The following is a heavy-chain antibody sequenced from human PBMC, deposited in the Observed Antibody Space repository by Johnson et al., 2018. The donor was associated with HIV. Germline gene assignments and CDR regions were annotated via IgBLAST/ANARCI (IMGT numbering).Heavy chain of an antibody. D-gene: IGHD6-6*01. CDR3: AKGIAARPPGAAFDI. V-gene: IGHV3-11*05. Sequence: QVQLVESGGGLVKPGGSLRLSCAVSGFIFRDYYMSWIRQAPGKGLEWVSYISSSGKSTNYADSVKGRFTISRDNAKNSLYLQMNSLRAEDTALYYCAKGIAARPPGAAFDIWGQGTMVTVSS. J-gene: IGHJ3*02. CDR2: ISSSGKST. CDR1: GFIFRDYY.